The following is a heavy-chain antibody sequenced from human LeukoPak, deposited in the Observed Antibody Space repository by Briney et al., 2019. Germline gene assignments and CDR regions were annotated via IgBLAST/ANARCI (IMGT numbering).Heavy chain of an antibody. Sequence: GGSLRLSCAASGFTFSSYAMHWVRQAPGKGLEWVAVISYDGSNKYYADSVKGRFTISRDNSKNTLYLQMNSLRAEDTAVYYWARDFRVAGPEYFQHWGQGTLVTVSS. J-gene: IGHJ1*01. CDR1: GFTFSSYA. CDR2: ISYDGSNK. V-gene: IGHV3-30*04. D-gene: IGHD6-19*01. CDR3: ARDFRVAGPEYFQH.